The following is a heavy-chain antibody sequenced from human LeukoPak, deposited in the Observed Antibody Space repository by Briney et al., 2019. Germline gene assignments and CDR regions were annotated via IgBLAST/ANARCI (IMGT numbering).Heavy chain of an antibody. Sequence: GASVKVSCKASGYSFTSYYMHWVRQAPGQGLEWMGIINTSGGSTSYAQKFQGRVTMTRDMSTNTVYMELNSLRSEDTAVYYCAREKYSSSSPSVIRYYYYYMGVWGKGTTVTVSS. CDR3: AREKYSSSSPSVIRYYYYYMGV. CDR1: GYSFTSYY. J-gene: IGHJ6*03. V-gene: IGHV1-46*01. D-gene: IGHD6-6*01. CDR2: INTSGGST.